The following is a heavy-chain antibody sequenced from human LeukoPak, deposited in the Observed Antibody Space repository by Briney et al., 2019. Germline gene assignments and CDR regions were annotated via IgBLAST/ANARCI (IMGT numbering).Heavy chain of an antibody. D-gene: IGHD2-8*01. Sequence: PSQTLSLTCTVSGGSISSGSDYWSWIRQPAGKGLEWIGRIYTSGSTDYNPSLKSRVTISVDTSKNQFSLKLSSVTAADTAVYYCARSPYCTNGVCYSRYYFDHWGQGTLVTVSS. CDR2: IYTSGST. J-gene: IGHJ4*02. CDR1: GGSISSGSDY. V-gene: IGHV4-61*02. CDR3: ARSPYCTNGVCYSRYYFDH.